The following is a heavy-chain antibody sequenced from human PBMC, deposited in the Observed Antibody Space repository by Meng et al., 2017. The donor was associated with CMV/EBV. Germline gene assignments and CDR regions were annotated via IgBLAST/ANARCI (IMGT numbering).Heavy chain of an antibody. Sequence: ASVKVSCKASGYTFTGYYMHWVRQAPGQGLEWMGWMNPNSGNTGYAQKFQGRVTITRNTSISTAYMELSSLRSEDTAVYYCARGSRVGIAAAGTATRLYYFDYWGQGTLVTVSS. D-gene: IGHD6-13*01. V-gene: IGHV1-8*03. CDR2: MNPNSGNT. J-gene: IGHJ4*02. CDR3: ARGSRVGIAAAGTATRLYYFDY. CDR1: GYTFTGYY.